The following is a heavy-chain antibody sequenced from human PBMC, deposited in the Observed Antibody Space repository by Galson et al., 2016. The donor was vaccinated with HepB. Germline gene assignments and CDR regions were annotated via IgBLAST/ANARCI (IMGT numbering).Heavy chain of an antibody. CDR2: IRSSTRII. Sequence: SLRLSCAASGFTFSTYNMNWVRQAPGKGLEWVSYIRSSTRIIYYADSVKGRFTISRDNAKHSLYLQMNSLRAEDTAVYYCARDSGSGYSIDYWGQGTLVTVSS. J-gene: IGHJ4*02. CDR3: ARDSGSGYSIDY. D-gene: IGHD3-22*01. CDR1: GFTFSTYN. V-gene: IGHV3-48*01.